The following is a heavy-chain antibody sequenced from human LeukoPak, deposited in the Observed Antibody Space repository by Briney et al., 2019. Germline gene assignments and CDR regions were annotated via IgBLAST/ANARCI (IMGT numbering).Heavy chain of an antibody. D-gene: IGHD4-11*01. CDR1: GLTFSSYC. CDR2: ITSSSSHI. V-gene: IGHV3-21*06. J-gene: IGHJ6*03. Sequence: PGGSLSLSCEVSGLTFSSYCMDWVRQPAGKGLERVSSITSSSSHIYYADSVKGRFTISRDNAKNTVYLQMNSLRAEDTAVYYCARVKMGATVTTFHYYCMDVWGVGTTVTVSS. CDR3: ARVKMGATVTTFHYYCMDV.